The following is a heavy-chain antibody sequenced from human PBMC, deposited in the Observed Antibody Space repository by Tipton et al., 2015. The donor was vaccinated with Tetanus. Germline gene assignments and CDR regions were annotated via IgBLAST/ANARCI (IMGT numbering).Heavy chain of an antibody. D-gene: IGHD5-18*01. CDR2: ISISGDST. Sequence: SLRLSCAASGFTSKSHYMHWVRQAPGKGLEWVSAISISGDSTYYADSVKGRFTISRDNSKDTLYLQMHSLRAEDTAVYYCARDASRYTYGSNYFDYWGQGTLVTVSS. CDR1: GFTSKSHY. J-gene: IGHJ4*02. CDR3: ARDASRYTYGSNYFDY. V-gene: IGHV3-23*01.